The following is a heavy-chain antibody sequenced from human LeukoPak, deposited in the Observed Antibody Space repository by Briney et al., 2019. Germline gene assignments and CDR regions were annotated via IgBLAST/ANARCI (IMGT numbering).Heavy chain of an antibody. J-gene: IGHJ4*02. CDR2: IYYSGST. CDR3: ARDLSLDY. D-gene: IGHD5-24*01. Sequence: SETLSLTCTVSGGSISSYYWSWISQHPGKGLEWIGYIYYSGSTYYNPSLKSRVTISIDTSKNQFSLRLSSVTAADTAVYYCARDLSLDYWGQGTLVTVSS. CDR1: GGSISSYY. V-gene: IGHV4-59*06.